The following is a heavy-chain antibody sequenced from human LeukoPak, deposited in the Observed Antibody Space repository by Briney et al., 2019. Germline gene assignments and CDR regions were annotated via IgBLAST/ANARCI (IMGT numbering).Heavy chain of an antibody. CDR2: IRQDGSEK. V-gene: IGHV3-7*01. CDR1: GFTFSSYG. J-gene: IGHJ4*02. Sequence: GGSLRLSCAASGFTFSSYGMHWVRQAPGKGLEWVANIRQDGSEKYYVDSVKGRFTISRDNAKNSLYLQMNSLRAEDTAVYYCARGVGDFDYWGQGTLVTVSS. D-gene: IGHD2-2*01. CDR3: ARGVGDFDY.